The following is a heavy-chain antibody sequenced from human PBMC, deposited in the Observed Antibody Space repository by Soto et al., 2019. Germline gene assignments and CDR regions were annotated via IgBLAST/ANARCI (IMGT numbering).Heavy chain of an antibody. CDR2: IDPSDSYT. D-gene: IGHD4-4*01. CDR3: ASIRNPYSPRGYYYGMDV. Sequence: PGDSLKISCKGSGYSFTSYLISWVRQMPGKGLEWMGRIDPSDSYTNYSPSFQGHVTISADKSISTAYLQWSSLKASDTAMYYCASIRNPYSPRGYYYGMDVWGQGTTVTVSS. J-gene: IGHJ6*02. CDR1: GYSFTSYL. V-gene: IGHV5-10-1*01.